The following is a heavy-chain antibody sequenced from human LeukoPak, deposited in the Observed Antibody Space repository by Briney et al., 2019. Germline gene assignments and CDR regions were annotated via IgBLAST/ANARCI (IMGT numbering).Heavy chain of an antibody. CDR3: ARELDGYPGSFDY. CDR1: GFTFSSYS. Sequence: KPGGSLRLSCAASGFTFSSYSMNWVRQAPGKGLEWVSSISSSSSYIYYADSVKGRFTISRDNAKNSLYLQMNSLRAEDTAVYYCARELDGYPGSFDYWGQGTLVTVSS. D-gene: IGHD5-24*01. CDR2: ISSSSSYI. J-gene: IGHJ4*02. V-gene: IGHV3-21*01.